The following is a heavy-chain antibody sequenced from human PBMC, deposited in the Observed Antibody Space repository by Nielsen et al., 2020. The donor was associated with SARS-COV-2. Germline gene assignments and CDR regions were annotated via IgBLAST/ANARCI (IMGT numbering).Heavy chain of an antibody. CDR3: AKGRNAARGGMDV. J-gene: IGHJ6*02. CDR1: GFTFSSYA. D-gene: IGHD1-1*01. Sequence: GESLKISCAASGFTFSSYAMHWVRQAPGKGLEWVAVISYDGSNKYYADSVKGRFTISRDNSKNTLYLQMNSLRAEDTAVYYCAKGRNAARGGMDVWGQGTTVTVSS. V-gene: IGHV3-30-3*01. CDR2: ISYDGSNK.